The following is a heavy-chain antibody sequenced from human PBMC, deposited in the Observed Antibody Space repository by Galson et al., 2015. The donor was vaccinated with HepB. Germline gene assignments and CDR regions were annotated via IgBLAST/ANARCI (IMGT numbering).Heavy chain of an antibody. V-gene: IGHV4-31*03. CDR3: ARGGDYGEAFDY. J-gene: IGHJ4*02. D-gene: IGHD4-17*01. CDR1: GGSISSGGYY. CDR2: IYYSGST. Sequence: TLSLTCTVSGGSISSGGYYWSWIRQHPGKGLEWIGYIYYSGSTYYNPSLKSRVTISVDTSKNQFSLKLSSVTAADTAVYYCARGGDYGEAFDYWGQGTLVTVSS.